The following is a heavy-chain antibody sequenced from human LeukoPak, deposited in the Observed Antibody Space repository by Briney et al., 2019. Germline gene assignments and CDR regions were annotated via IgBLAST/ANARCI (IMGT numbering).Heavy chain of an antibody. Sequence: ASVKVSCKASGYTFTSYGISWVRQAPGQGLEWMGWISAYNGNTNYAQKLQGRVTMTTDTSTDTAYMELSSLRSEDTAVYYCATVQPQFLEWLFPFDYWGQGTLVTVSS. CDR1: GYTFTSYG. J-gene: IGHJ4*02. CDR2: ISAYNGNT. V-gene: IGHV1-18*01. D-gene: IGHD3-3*01. CDR3: ATVQPQFLEWLFPFDY.